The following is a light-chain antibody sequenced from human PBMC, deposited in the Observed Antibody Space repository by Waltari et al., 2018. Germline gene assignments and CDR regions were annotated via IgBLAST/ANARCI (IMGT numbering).Light chain of an antibody. Sequence: QLVLPQSPSASASLGASVTLTWHLSSGHRTNINAWLKQQPEKGPRFLMNVKSDGSHNKGVGIPDRFSGSSSGAERYLTISSLQSEEEADYYCQTGGHGTWVFGGGTRLTVL. CDR3: QTGGHGTWV. CDR2: VKSDGSH. J-gene: IGLJ3*02. CDR1: SGHRTNI. V-gene: IGLV4-69*01.